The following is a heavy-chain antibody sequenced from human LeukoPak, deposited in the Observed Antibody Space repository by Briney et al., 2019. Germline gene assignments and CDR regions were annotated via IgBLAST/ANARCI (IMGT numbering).Heavy chain of an antibody. D-gene: IGHD6-19*01. V-gene: IGHV4-39*07. CDR1: GGSISSSRYY. CDR3: ARAFSAWPHAFDI. CDR2: IHYSGST. J-gene: IGHJ3*02. Sequence: PSETLSLTCTVSGGSISSSRYYWGWIRQPPGKGLEWIGSIHYSGSTYYNPSLKSRVTVSVDTSGNQFSLRLNSLTAADTAVYYCARAFSAWPHAFDIWGQGTMVTVSS.